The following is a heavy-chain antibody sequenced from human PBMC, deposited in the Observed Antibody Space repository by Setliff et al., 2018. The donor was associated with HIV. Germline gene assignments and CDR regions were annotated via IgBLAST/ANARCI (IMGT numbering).Heavy chain of an antibody. CDR1: GGSITSGSYY. Sequence: PSETLSLTCTVSGGSITSGSYYWNWIRQPPGKGLEWIGRIFPSGTTDYNPSLKSRVTMSIDTSKDQFSLNLKSVTAADTAAYFCARDRSNYGSGSSAYNWFDPWGQGNQVTVSS. D-gene: IGHD3-10*01. CDR2: IFPSGTT. V-gene: IGHV4-61*02. J-gene: IGHJ5*02. CDR3: ARDRSNYGSGSSAYNWFDP.